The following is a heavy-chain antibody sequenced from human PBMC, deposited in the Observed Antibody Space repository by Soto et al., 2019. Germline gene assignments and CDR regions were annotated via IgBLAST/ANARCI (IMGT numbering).Heavy chain of an antibody. CDR3: ARHTQGSGWDIPFDI. CDR1: GGSISSRSYY. D-gene: IGHD6-25*01. Sequence: SETLSLTCTVSGGSISSRSYYWGWIRQPPGKGLEWIGSIFYNGIVYYNPSLKSRVTKSVDTSKNQFSLKLSSVTAADTAVYYCARHTQGSGWDIPFDIWGQGTMVTVSS. CDR2: IFYNGIV. J-gene: IGHJ3*02. V-gene: IGHV4-39*01.